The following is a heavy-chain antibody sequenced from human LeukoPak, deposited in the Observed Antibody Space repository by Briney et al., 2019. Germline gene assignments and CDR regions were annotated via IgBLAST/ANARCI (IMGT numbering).Heavy chain of an antibody. Sequence: SETLSLTCTVSGGSVTSYYRSCVRQPPGKGLEWIGYIYYNGGTNYNPSLKSRITISLDTSKNQFSLRLSSVTAADTAVYYCAGGGDKAKTGYWGQGTLVTASS. D-gene: IGHD2-15*01. V-gene: IGHV4-59*08. CDR2: IYYNGGT. CDR1: GGSVTSYY. CDR3: AGGGDKAKTGY. J-gene: IGHJ4*02.